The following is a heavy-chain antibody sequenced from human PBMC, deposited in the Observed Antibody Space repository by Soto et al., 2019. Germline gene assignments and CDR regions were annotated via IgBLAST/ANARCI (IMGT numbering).Heavy chain of an antibody. V-gene: IGHV4-30-4*01. Sequence: QVQLQESGPGLVKPSQTLSLTCTVSGGSISSGDYYWSWIRQPPGKGLEWIGYIYYSGSTYYNPSLKSRVTISVDTSKNQFSLKLSSVTAADTAVYYCARAGDYYDSSQRLYYYWGQGTLVTVS. CDR2: IYYSGST. CDR1: GGSISSGDYY. J-gene: IGHJ4*02. D-gene: IGHD3-22*01. CDR3: ARAGDYYDSSQRLYYY.